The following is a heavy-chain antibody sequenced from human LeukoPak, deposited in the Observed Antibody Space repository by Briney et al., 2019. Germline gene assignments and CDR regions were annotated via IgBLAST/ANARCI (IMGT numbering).Heavy chain of an antibody. Sequence: QPGGSLRLSCAASGFTFSSYGMHWVRQAPGKGLEWVAVISYDGSNKYYADSVKGRFTISRDNSKNTLYLQMNSLRAEDTAVYYCAKDGLIIASVRYFDWNQGIDYWGQGNLVTVSS. CDR3: AKDGLIIASVRYFDWNQGIDY. CDR2: ISYDGSNK. J-gene: IGHJ4*02. D-gene: IGHD3-9*01. CDR1: GFTFSSYG. V-gene: IGHV3-30*18.